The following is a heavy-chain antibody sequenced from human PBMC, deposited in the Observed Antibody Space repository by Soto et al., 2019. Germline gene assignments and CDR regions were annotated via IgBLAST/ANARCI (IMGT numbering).Heavy chain of an antibody. J-gene: IGHJ4*02. Sequence: EVQLLESGGGLVQPGGSLRLSCAASGFTFNKYAMSWVRQAPGTGLGWVSITSNSADSTEYADSVKGRITLPSAYAKYPLSLHMTSLGTEVTVMYFCATGHIHPTGDCSYIDFWGQGNLVTVSS. CDR1: GFTFNKYA. CDR2: TSNSADST. V-gene: IGHV3-23*01. D-gene: IGHD2-21*02. CDR3: ATGHIHPTGDCSYIDF.